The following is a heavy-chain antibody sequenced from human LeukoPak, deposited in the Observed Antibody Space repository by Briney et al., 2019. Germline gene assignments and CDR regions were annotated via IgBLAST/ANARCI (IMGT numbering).Heavy chain of an antibody. D-gene: IGHD2-2*01. J-gene: IGHJ4*02. Sequence: GGSLRLSCAASGFTFSSYSMNWVRQAPGKGLEWVSSISSSSSYIYYADSVKGRFTISRDNSKNTLFLQMNSLRAEDTAVYYCAKAGSSSWHYFDYWGQGTLVTVSS. CDR1: GFTFSSYS. V-gene: IGHV3-21*04. CDR3: AKAGSSSWHYFDY. CDR2: ISSSSSYI.